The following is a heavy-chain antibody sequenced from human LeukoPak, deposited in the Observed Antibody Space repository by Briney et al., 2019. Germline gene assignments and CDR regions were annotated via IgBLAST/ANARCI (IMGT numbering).Heavy chain of an antibody. J-gene: IGHJ1*01. CDR1: GGSFSGYY. CDR3: ARGLEYFQH. D-gene: IGHD5-12*01. Sequence: SETLSLTCAVYGGSFSGYYWSWIRQPAGKGLEWIGRIYTSGSTNYNPSLKSRVTISVDTSKNQFSLKLSSVTAADTAVYYCARGLEYFQHWGQGTLVTVSP. CDR2: IYTSGST. V-gene: IGHV4-59*10.